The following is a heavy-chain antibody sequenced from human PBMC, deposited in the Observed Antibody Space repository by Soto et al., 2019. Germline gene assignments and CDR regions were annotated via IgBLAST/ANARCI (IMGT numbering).Heavy chain of an antibody. J-gene: IGHJ4*02. V-gene: IGHV4-30-4*01. CDR2: VYYSGST. Sequence: QVQLQESGPGLVKPSQTLSLPCTVSGGSISSGDYYWSWIRQRPGKGLEWIGYVYYSGSTYYNPSLKSRVTISIDTSKNPCSLKLSSVTAADTDVYYCASNSYGDTFYDYWGQGTLVTVSS. CDR3: ASNSYGDTFYDY. CDR1: GGSISSGDYY. D-gene: IGHD5-18*01.